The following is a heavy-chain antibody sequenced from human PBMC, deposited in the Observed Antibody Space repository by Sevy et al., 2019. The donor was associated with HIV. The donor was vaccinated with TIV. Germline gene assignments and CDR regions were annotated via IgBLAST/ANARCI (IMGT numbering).Heavy chain of an antibody. CDR1: GYTFMNYY. J-gene: IGHJ6*02. CDR3: VRDQGYGYGMDV. CDR2: INPSGGST. D-gene: IGHD5-18*01. V-gene: IGHV1-46*03. Sequence: ASVKVSCKASGYTFMNYYMHWVRRAPGQGLEWMGVINPSGGSTTSAQKFQGRVTMTSDTCTSTVYMELSSLRSEDTAVYYCVRDQGYGYGMDVWGQGTTVTVSS.